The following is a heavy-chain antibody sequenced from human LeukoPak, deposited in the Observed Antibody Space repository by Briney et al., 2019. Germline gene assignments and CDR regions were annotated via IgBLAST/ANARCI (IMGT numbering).Heavy chain of an antibody. Sequence: KSSETLSLTCSVSGGSISSSSSDYYWGWVRQPPGKGLEWIGSISYSWTTYYNPSLKSRVTISADTSNNQFSLELTSVTAADTAVYYCARHRHSHHYDYWGQGTLVTVSS. D-gene: IGHD5-18*01. CDR1: GGSISSSSSDYY. V-gene: IGHV4-39*01. J-gene: IGHJ4*02. CDR3: ARHRHSHHYDY. CDR2: ISYSWTT.